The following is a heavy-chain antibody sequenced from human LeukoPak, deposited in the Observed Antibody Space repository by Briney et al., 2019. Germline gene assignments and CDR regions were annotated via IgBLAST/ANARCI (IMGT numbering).Heavy chain of an antibody. CDR1: GFTFSSYS. J-gene: IGHJ4*02. V-gene: IGHV3-48*01. Sequence: PGGSLRLSCAASGFTFSSYSMNWVRQAPGKGLEWVSYISSSSSTIYYADSVKGRFTISRDNSKNTLYLQMNSLRAEDTAVYYCAKLGAAVAGTGDYWGQGTLVTVSS. D-gene: IGHD6-19*01. CDR2: ISSSSSTI. CDR3: AKLGAAVAGTGDY.